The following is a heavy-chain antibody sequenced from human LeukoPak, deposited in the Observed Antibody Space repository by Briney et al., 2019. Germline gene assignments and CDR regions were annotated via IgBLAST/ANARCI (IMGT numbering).Heavy chain of an antibody. CDR2: INHSGST. CDR3: ARFRGNDYWGGYYTNWFDH. J-gene: IGHJ5*02. Sequence: SETLSLTCVVYGGSFSGYYWSWIRQPPGKGLEWIGEINHSGSTNYNPSVKSRVTMSVDTSKNQFSLRLSSVTAADTAVYYCARFRGNDYWGGYYTNWFDHWGQGTPVTVSS. CDR1: GGSFSGYY. D-gene: IGHD3-3*01. V-gene: IGHV4-34*01.